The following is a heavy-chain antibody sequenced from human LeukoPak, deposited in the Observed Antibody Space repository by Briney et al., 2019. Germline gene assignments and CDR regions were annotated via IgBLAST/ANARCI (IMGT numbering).Heavy chain of an antibody. J-gene: IGHJ3*01. Sequence: GGSLRLSCAASGFTFSTYSMNWVRQAPGKGLEWVSYVSGSSIYIFYADSVKGRFTISRDNAKSSLYLQMNSLRAEDTAVYYCARDWSGTAHDAYDAWGQGTVVTVSS. CDR3: ARDWSGTAHDAYDA. V-gene: IGHV3-21*01. CDR2: VSGSSIYI. CDR1: GFTFSTYS. D-gene: IGHD1-14*01.